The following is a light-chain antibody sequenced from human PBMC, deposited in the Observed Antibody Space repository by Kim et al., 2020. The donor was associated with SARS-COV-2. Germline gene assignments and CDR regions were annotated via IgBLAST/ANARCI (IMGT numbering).Light chain of an antibody. CDR2: TNR. V-gene: IGLV1-40*01. CDR3: QSYDSSLRGYV. Sequence: RVTISCTGSSSNIGAPYDVHWYQQLPGTAPKLLIYTNRNRPSGVPDRFSGSKSGTSAPLAITGLQAEDEADYYCQSYDSSLRGYVFGSGTKVTVL. CDR1: SSNIGAPYD. J-gene: IGLJ1*01.